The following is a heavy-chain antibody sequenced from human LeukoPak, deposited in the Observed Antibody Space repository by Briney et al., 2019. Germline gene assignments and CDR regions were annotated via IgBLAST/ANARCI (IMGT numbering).Heavy chain of an antibody. Sequence: GSLRLSCAASGFTFSSYAMHWVRQAPGKGLEWVAVISYDGSNKYYADSVKGRFTISRDNSKNTLYLQMNSLRAEDTAVYYCARDRGGYCSSTSCYTYYWGQGTLVTVSS. V-gene: IGHV3-30-3*01. CDR2: ISYDGSNK. D-gene: IGHD2-2*02. CDR3: ARDRGGYCSSTSCYTYY. CDR1: GFTFSSYA. J-gene: IGHJ4*02.